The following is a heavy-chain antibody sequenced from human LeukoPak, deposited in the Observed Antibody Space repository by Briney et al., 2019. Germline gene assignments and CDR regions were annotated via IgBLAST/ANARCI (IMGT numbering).Heavy chain of an antibody. CDR2: INHSGST. V-gene: IGHV4-34*01. D-gene: IGHD6-13*01. CDR1: GGSFSGYY. J-gene: IGHJ4*02. CDR3: ARGGGPYRSSWYGGDY. Sequence: PSETLSLTCAVYGGSFSGYYWSWIRQPPGKGLEWIGEINHSGSTNYNPSLKSRVTISVDTSKNQFSLKLSSVTAADTAVYYCARGGGPYRSSWYGGDYWGQGTLVTVSS.